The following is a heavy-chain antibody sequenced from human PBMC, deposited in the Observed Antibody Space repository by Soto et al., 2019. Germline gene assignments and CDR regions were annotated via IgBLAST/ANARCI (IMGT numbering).Heavy chain of an antibody. CDR1: GYTFNTYY. V-gene: IGHV1-46*02. CDR2: IHPRGGGT. D-gene: IGHD2-21*02. CDR3: ARGGHIAVVTASFDN. Sequence: QVQLVQSGAEVRKPGASVKVSCRPSGYTFNTYYLHWLRQAPGQALEWMGVIHPRGGGTTYAQKFLGRLTVTRDTSTTTVFMELSSLRSDDTAVYYCARGGHIAVVTASFDNWGQGTLVTVSS. J-gene: IGHJ4*02.